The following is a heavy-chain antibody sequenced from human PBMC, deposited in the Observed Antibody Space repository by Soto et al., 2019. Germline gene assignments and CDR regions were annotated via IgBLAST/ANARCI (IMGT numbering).Heavy chain of an antibody. D-gene: IGHD2-2*01. V-gene: IGHV3-21*06. J-gene: IGHJ5*01. CDR2: ISSSTSYV. CDR3: ARDPSEGRVGNWFES. CDR1: GFTFSRYG. Sequence: GGSLRLSCAASGFTFSRYGMNWLRQAPGKGLEWVASISSSTSYVYYADSVKGRFSTSRDNAKNILYLEMYALRTEDTAVYYCARDPSEGRVGNWFESWGQGTLVTVYS.